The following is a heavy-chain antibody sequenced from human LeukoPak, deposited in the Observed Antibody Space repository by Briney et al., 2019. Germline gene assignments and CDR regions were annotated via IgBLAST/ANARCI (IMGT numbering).Heavy chain of an antibody. J-gene: IGHJ4*02. CDR1: GYTFTSYG. Sequence: ASVKVSCKASGYTFTSYGISWVRQAPGQGLEWMGWISPYNGNTNYAQKLQGRVTMTTDTSTSTAYMELRSLRSDDTAVYYCAREAARRGVFDYWGQGTLVTVSS. CDR2: ISPYNGNT. D-gene: IGHD3-10*01. CDR3: AREAARRGVFDY. V-gene: IGHV1-18*04.